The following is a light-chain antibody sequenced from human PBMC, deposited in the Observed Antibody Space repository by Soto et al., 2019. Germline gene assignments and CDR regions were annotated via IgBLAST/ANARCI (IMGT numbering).Light chain of an antibody. V-gene: IGKV3-20*01. CDR2: GAS. J-gene: IGKJ1*01. CDR1: QSVSNSY. Sequence: EIVLTQSPGTLSLSPGERATLSCRASQSVSNSYLAWYQQRPGQPPRLLFFGASSRATGIPDRFSGSGSGTDFTLTISRLEPEDFVVYYCQQYGSSPRTFGQGTKVEIK. CDR3: QQYGSSPRT.